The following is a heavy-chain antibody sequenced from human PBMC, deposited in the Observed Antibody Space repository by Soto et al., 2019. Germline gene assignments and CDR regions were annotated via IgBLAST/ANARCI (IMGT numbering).Heavy chain of an antibody. V-gene: IGHV1-18*04. Sequence: ASEKVSCTASDYTFTSYGYSCFPQAPGQGLEWMGWISAYNGNTNDAQKLQGRVSMITDTSTSTAYMELSSLRSDDTAVYYCARSSIAARNYYYYGMDVWGQGTTVTVS. D-gene: IGHD6-6*01. CDR1: DYTFTSYG. CDR2: ISAYNGNT. CDR3: ARSSIAARNYYYYGMDV. J-gene: IGHJ6*02.